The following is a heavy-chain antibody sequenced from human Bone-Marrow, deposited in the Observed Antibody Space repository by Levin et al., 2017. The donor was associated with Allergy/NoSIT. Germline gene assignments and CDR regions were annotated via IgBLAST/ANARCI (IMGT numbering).Heavy chain of an antibody. CDR1: GFTFSSYE. CDR3: ATYYSRYYYYMDV. V-gene: IGHV3-48*03. Sequence: GGSLRLSCAASGFTFSSYEMNWVRQAPGKGLEWVSYISSSGSTIYYADSVKGRFTISRDNAKNSLYLQMNSLRAEDTAVYYCATYYSRYYYYMDVWGKGTTVTVSS. J-gene: IGHJ6*03. D-gene: IGHD3-16*01. CDR2: ISSSGSTI.